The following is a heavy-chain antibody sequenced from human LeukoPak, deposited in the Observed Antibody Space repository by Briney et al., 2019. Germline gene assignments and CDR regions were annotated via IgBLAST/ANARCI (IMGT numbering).Heavy chain of an antibody. J-gene: IGHJ4*02. Sequence: GSLRLSYAASGFTFRSYAMHWVRQAPGKGLEWVSVIYSGGSTYYADSVKGRFTISRDNSKNTLYLQMNSLRAEDTAVYYCASYGDYGFGYWGQGTLVTVSS. D-gene: IGHD4-17*01. CDR2: IYSGGST. CDR3: ASYGDYGFGY. CDR1: GFTFRSYA. V-gene: IGHV3-53*01.